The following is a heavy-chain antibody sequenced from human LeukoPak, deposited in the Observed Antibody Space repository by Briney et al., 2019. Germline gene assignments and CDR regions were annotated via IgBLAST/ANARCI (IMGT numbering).Heavy chain of an antibody. CDR2: IKQDGSEK. Sequence: PGGSLRLSCAASGFTFSSYWMHWVRQAPGKGLEWVANIKQDGSEKYYVDSVKGRFTISRDNAKNSLYLQMNSLRAEDTAVYYCAREAAAGNFDYWGQGTLVTVST. J-gene: IGHJ4*02. CDR3: AREAAAGNFDY. D-gene: IGHD6-13*01. CDR1: GFTFSSYW. V-gene: IGHV3-7*01.